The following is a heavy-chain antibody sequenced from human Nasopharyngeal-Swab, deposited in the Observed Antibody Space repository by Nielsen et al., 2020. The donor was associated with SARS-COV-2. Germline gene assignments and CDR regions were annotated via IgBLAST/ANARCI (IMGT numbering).Heavy chain of an antibody. CDR2: IRQDGFDK. CDR3: ARKQLFAWGPDF. J-gene: IGHJ4*02. Sequence: GGSLRLSCATSGFTFTNYWMSWVRQAPGKGLEWVANIRQDGFDKYYVDSVKGRFTISRDNAKNSVSLQLNSLRAEDTAVYYCARKQLFAWGPDFWGPGTRVTVSS. V-gene: IGHV3-7*01. D-gene: IGHD7-27*01. CDR1: GFTFTNYW.